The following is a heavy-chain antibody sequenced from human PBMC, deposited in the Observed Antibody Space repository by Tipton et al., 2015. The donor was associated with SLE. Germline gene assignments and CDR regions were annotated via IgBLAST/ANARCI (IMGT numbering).Heavy chain of an antibody. Sequence: TLSLTCTVSGGSISSSSYYWSWIRQHPGKGLEWIGYIYYSGSTYYNPSLKSRVTISVDTSKNQFSLKLSSVTAADTAVYYCARGLPEAVAFDYWGQGTLVTVSS. J-gene: IGHJ4*02. D-gene: IGHD2-21*01. CDR2: IYYSGST. V-gene: IGHV4-31*03. CDR3: ARGLPEAVAFDY. CDR1: GGSISSSSYY.